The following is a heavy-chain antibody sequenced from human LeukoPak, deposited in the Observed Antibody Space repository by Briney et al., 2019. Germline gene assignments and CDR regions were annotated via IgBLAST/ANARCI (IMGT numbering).Heavy chain of an antibody. J-gene: IGHJ6*02. D-gene: IGHD5-18*01. Sequence: SVKVSCKASGGTFSSYAISWVRQAPGQGLEWMGRIIPILSIANYAQKFQGRVTITADKSTSTAYMELSSLRSEDTAVYYCARGGYSYGHRSDGNYYYYGMDVWGQGTTVTVSS. V-gene: IGHV1-69*04. CDR2: IIPILSIA. CDR3: ARGGYSYGHRSDGNYYYYGMDV. CDR1: GGTFSSYA.